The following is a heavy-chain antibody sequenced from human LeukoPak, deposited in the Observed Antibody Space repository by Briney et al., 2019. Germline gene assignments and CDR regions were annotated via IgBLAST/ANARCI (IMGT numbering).Heavy chain of an antibody. CDR1: GLTFSDYY. V-gene: IGHV3-11*03. D-gene: IGHD5-18*01. Sequence: GGSLGLSCAASGLTFSDYYMSWIRQAPGKGLEWVSYISRSSSHTDYADSVKGRFTISRDNAKNSLYLQMNSLRAEDTAVYYCARGGYSYVFDYWGQRTMVTVSS. CDR2: ISRSSSHT. J-gene: IGHJ4*02. CDR3: ARGGYSYVFDY.